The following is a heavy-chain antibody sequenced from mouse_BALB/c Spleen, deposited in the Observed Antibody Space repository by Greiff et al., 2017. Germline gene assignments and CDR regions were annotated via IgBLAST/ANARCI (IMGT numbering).Heavy chain of an antibody. J-gene: IGHJ4*01. V-gene: IGHV5-17*02. CDR3: ASQYGNFLYAMDY. D-gene: IGHD2-10*02. CDR1: GFTFSSFG. CDR2: ISSGSSTI. Sequence: DVMLVESGGGLVQPGGSRKLSCAASGFTFSSFGMHWVRQAPEKGLEWVAYISSGSSTIYYADTVKGRFTISRDNPKNTLFLQMTSLRSEDTAMYYCASQYGNFLYAMDYWGQGTSVTVSS.